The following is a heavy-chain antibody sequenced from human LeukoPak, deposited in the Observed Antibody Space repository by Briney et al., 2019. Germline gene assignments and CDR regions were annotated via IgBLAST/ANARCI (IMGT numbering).Heavy chain of an antibody. CDR1: GFTFSTYG. V-gene: IGHV3-30*02. D-gene: IGHD4-17*01. J-gene: IGHJ5*02. CDR3: AKAGVRYGDYLDWFDP. Sequence: GGSLRLSCAASGFTFSTYGMHWVRQAPGKGLEWVAFIRYDGSDEYHADSVKGRFTISRDNSKNTLYLQMNSLRPEDTSVYYCAKAGVRYGDYLDWFDPWGQGTLVTVSS. CDR2: IRYDGSDE.